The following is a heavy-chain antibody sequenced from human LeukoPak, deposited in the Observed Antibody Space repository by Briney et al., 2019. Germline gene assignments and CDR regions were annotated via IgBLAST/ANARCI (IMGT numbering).Heavy chain of an antibody. D-gene: IGHD2-15*01. CDR2: IYYSGST. CDR1: GGSISSYY. V-gene: IGHV4-59*12. CDR3: ARGPPIVVVVGAPTSYGMDV. Sequence: SETLSLTCTVSGGSISSYYWSWIRQPPGKGLEWIGYIYYSGSTNYNPSLKSRVTISVDTSKNKFSLNLSSVTAADTAVYYCARGPPIVVVVGAPTSYGMDVWGQGTTVTVSS. J-gene: IGHJ6*02.